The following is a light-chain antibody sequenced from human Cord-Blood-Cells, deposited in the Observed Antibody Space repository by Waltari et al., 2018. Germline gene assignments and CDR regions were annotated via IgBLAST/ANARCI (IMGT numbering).Light chain of an antibody. J-gene: IGKJ2*01. CDR3: QQYTTGPPYT. Sequence: EIVMTQSPATLSVSPGERATLSCRASQSVSSNLAWYQQKPGQAPRLLIYGASTRATGIPARFSGSLSGTEFTLTISSLQSEDLAVYYCQQYTTGPPYTFGQGTKLEIE. CDR2: GAS. V-gene: IGKV3-15*01. CDR1: QSVSSN.